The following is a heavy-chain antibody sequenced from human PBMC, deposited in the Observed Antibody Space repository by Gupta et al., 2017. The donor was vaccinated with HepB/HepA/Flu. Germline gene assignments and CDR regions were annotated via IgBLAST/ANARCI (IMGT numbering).Heavy chain of an antibody. CDR3: ALKYLDY. V-gene: IGHV1-2*02. CDR1: GYTFSGYH. Sequence: QVQLVQSGAEVKKPGASVKVSCKASGYTFSGYHMHWVRQAPGQGLEWMGWINPNSGDTNYAQKFQGRVTMTRDTSISTAYMELSRLRSDDTAVYYCALKYLDYWGQGTLVTVSS. CDR2: INPNSGDT. J-gene: IGHJ4*02.